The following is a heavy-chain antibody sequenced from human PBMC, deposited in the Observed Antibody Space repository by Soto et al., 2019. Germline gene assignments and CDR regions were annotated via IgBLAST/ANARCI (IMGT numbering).Heavy chain of an antibody. D-gene: IGHD3-3*01. CDR2: IYYSGST. CDR3: AREDDFWSGSALGGAYYYGMDV. Sequence: SSETLSLTCTVSGGSVSSGSYYWSWIRQPPGKGLEWIGYIYYSGSTNYNPSLKSRVTISVDTSKNQFSLKLSSVTAADTAVYYCAREDDFWSGSALGGAYYYGMDVWGQGTTVTVSS. J-gene: IGHJ6*02. CDR1: GGSVSSGSYY. V-gene: IGHV4-61*01.